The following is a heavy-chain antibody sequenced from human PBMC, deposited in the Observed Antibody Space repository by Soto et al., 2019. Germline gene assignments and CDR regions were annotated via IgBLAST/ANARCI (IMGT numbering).Heavy chain of an antibody. CDR3: ARSMVRGVIPRFDY. V-gene: IGHV3-66*01. CDR1: GFTVRSNY. D-gene: IGHD3-10*01. CDR2: IYSGGST. J-gene: IGHJ4*02. Sequence: GGSLRLSCAASGFTVRSNYMSWFRQATGKGLEWVSVIYSGGSTYYADSVKGRFTISRDNSKNTLYLQMNSLRAEDTAVYYCARSMVRGVIPRFDYWGQGTLVTVSS.